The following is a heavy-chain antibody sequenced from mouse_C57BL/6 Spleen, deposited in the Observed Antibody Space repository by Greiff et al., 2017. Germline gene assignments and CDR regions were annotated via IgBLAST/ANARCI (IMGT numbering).Heavy chain of an antibody. V-gene: IGHV1-50*01. J-gene: IGHJ2*01. CDR1: GYTFTSYW. Sequence: QVQLQQPGAELVKPGASVKLSCKASGYTFTSYWMQWVKQRPGQGLEWIGEIDPSDSYTNYNQKFKGKATLTVDTSSSTAYMQLSSLTSEDSAVYYCARKGNYYGSSQYYFDCWGQGTTLTVSS. CDR3: ARKGNYYGSSQYYFDC. D-gene: IGHD1-1*01. CDR2: IDPSDSYT.